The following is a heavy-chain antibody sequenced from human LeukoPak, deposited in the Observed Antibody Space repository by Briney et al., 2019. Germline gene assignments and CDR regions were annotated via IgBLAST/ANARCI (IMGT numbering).Heavy chain of an antibody. CDR2: IYYSGST. Sequence: SETLSLTCTVSGGSISSSSCYWGWIRQPPGKGLEWIGSIYYSGSTYYNPSLKSRVTISVDTSKNQFSLKLSSVTAADTAVYYCARSELSVTGTIGCSWFDPWGQGTLVTVSS. J-gene: IGHJ5*02. CDR1: GGSISSSSCY. D-gene: IGHD1-7*01. CDR3: ARSELSVTGTIGCSWFDP. V-gene: IGHV4-39*01.